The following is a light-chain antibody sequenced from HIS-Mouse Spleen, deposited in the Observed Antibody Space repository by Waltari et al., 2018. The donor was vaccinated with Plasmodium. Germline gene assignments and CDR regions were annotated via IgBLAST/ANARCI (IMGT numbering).Light chain of an antibody. J-gene: IGLJ1*01. Sequence: QSALTQPASVSGSPGQSITISCTGTSSNVGGYNYVSWYQQHPAKAPKPMIYDVSNRPSVVSNRVSGSKSGNTASLTISGLQAEDEADYYCSSYTSSSTAFGTGTKVTVL. CDR1: SSNVGGYNY. CDR2: DVS. CDR3: SSYTSSSTA. V-gene: IGLV2-14*03.